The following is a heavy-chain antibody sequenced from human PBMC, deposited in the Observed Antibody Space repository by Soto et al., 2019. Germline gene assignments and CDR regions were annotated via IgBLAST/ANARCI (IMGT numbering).Heavy chain of an antibody. Sequence: LRLSCAASGFTFSSYGMHWVRQAPGKGLEWVAVISYDGSNKYYADSVKSRFTISRDNSKNTLYLQMNSLRAEDTAVYYCAKEMVAALNGMDVWGQGTTVTVSS. CDR3: AKEMVAALNGMDV. D-gene: IGHD6-6*01. CDR2: ISYDGSNK. J-gene: IGHJ6*02. CDR1: GFTFSSYG. V-gene: IGHV3-30*18.